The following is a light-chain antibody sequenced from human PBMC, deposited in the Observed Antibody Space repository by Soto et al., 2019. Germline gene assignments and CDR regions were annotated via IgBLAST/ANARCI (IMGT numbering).Light chain of an antibody. CDR3: SSHTSSSTLVGV. J-gene: IGLJ1*01. Sequence: QSVLTQPASVSGSPGQSITISCTGTSSDVGGYNYVSWYQQHPGKAPKLMIYDVSNRPSGVSNRFSGSKSGNTASLTISGLQAEDEADYYCSSHTSSSTLVGVFGTGTKVTVL. CDR1: SSDVGGYNY. V-gene: IGLV2-14*01. CDR2: DVS.